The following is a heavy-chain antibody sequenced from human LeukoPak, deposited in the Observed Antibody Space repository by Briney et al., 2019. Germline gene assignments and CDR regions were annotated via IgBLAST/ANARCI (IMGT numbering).Heavy chain of an antibody. CDR1: GGSISNYW. V-gene: IGHV4-59*01. CDR2: VFDSGGT. Sequence: KSSETLSLTCTVSGGSISNYWWSWIRQPPGKGLEWIGYVFDSGGTNYNPSLKSRVTISVDMSRKQFSLKLSSVTAADTAVYYCARGYSSSWNYFDYWGQGTLVTVSS. D-gene: IGHD6-13*01. J-gene: IGHJ4*02. CDR3: ARGYSSSWNYFDY.